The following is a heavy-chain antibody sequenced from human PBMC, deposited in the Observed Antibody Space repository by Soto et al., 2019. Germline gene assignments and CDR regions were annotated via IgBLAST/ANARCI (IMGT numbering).Heavy chain of an antibody. D-gene: IGHD6-19*01. CDR1: GGTFSSYA. Sequence: ASVKVSCKASGGTFSSYAISWVRQAPGQGLEWMGGIIPIFGTANYAQKFQGRVTITADESTSTAYMELSSLRSEDTAVYYCARGHRPGYSSGWYEFYWGQGTLVTVSS. J-gene: IGHJ4*02. CDR2: IIPIFGTA. V-gene: IGHV1-69*13. CDR3: ARGHRPGYSSGWYEFY.